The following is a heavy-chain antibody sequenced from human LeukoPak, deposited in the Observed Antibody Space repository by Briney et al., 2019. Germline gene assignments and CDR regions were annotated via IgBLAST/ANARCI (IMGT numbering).Heavy chain of an antibody. V-gene: IGHV3-30*02. CDR1: GFTFSSYD. J-gene: IGHJ4*02. Sequence: GGSLRLSCAASGFTFSSYDIHWVRQAPGKGLEWVAFIRYDGSNKYYADSVRGRFTISRDNSKNTLYLQMNSLRAEDTAVYFCAKEWELVFDYWGQGTLVTVSS. CDR2: IRYDGSNK. D-gene: IGHD1-26*01. CDR3: AKEWELVFDY.